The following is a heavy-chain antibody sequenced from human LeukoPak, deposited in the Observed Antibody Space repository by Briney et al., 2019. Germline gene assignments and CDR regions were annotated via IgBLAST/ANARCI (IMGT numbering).Heavy chain of an antibody. J-gene: IGHJ4*02. CDR3: ARLGFSNY. CDR2: IYYSGGT. D-gene: IGHD3-10*01. V-gene: IGHV4-59*08. Sequence: SETLSLTCTVSGGSISSSFWSWIRQPPGKGLEWIGYIYYSGGTNYNPSLKSRVTISVDTSKNQFSLKLSSVTAADTAVYYCARLGFSNYWGQGTLVTVSS. CDR1: GGSISSSF.